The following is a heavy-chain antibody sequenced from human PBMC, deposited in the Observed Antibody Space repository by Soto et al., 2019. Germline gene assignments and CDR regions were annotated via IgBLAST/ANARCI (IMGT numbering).Heavy chain of an antibody. J-gene: IGHJ6*02. CDR2: ISWNSGSI. D-gene: IGHD1-26*01. Sequence: GGSLRLSCAASGFTFDYYAMHWVRQDPGKGLEWVSGISWNSGSIGYADSVKGRFTISRDNAKNSLYLQMDSLRAEDTALYYCAXDLSSLGRYYYYYGMDVWGQGTTVTVSS. V-gene: IGHV3-9*01. CDR1: GFTFDYYA. CDR3: AXDLSSLGRYYYYYGMDV.